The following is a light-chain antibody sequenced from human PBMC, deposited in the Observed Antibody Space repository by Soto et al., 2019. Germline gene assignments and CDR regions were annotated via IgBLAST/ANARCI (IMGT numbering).Light chain of an antibody. CDR2: EGS. CDR1: SSDVGSYNL. CDR3: CSYAGSSTFVV. Sequence: QSVLTQPASVSGSPGQSITISCTGTSSDVGSYNLVSWYQQHPGKAPKLMIYEGSKRPSGVSNRFSGSKSGNTASLTISGLRAEDEADYYCCSYAGSSTFVVFGGGPKLTVL. V-gene: IGLV2-23*01. J-gene: IGLJ2*01.